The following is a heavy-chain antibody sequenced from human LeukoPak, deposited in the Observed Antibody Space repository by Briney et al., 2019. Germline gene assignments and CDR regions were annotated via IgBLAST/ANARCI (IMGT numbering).Heavy chain of an antibody. D-gene: IGHD1-26*01. CDR3: ASFRGSYSDY. CDR2: IHYSGST. V-gene: IGHV4-39*01. CDR1: GGSISSSSYY. J-gene: IGHJ4*02. Sequence: SETLSLTCTVSGGSISSSSYYWGWIRQPPGKGLEWIGSIHYSGSTYYNPSLKSRVTISVDTSKNQFSLKLSSVTAADTAVYYCASFRGSYSDYWGQGTLVTVSS.